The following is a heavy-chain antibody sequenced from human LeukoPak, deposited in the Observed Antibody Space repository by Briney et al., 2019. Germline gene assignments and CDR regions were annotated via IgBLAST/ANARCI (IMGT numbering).Heavy chain of an antibody. CDR3: AKDLVRGVIRICRWFDP. J-gene: IGHJ5*02. Sequence: GGSLRLSCAASGFTFSSYAMSWVRQAPGKGLEWVSAISGSGGNTYYADSVKGRFTISRDNSKNTLYLQMNSLRAEDTAVYYCAKDLVRGVIRICRWFDPWGQGTLVTVSS. CDR1: GFTFSSYA. V-gene: IGHV3-23*01. CDR2: ISGSGGNT. D-gene: IGHD3-10*01.